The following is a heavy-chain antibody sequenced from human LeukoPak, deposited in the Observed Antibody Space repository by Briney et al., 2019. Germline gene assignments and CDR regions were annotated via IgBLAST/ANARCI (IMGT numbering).Heavy chain of an antibody. Sequence: PRGSLRLSCTAFGFIFSSYAMSWVRQAPGKGLEWVSAISNSGGTTYCADSVKGRFTISRDNSKNTLYLQMSSLRVDDTAVYYCAKCAWFGDAPGGDSWGQGTLVTVSS. CDR2: ISNSGGTT. CDR1: GFIFSSYA. D-gene: IGHD3-10*01. J-gene: IGHJ4*02. V-gene: IGHV3-23*01. CDR3: AKCAWFGDAPGGDS.